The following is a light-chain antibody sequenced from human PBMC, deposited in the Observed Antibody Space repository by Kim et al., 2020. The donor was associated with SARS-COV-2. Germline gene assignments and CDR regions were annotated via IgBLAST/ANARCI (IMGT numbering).Light chain of an antibody. J-gene: IGKJ1*01. CDR1: QSISNW. V-gene: IGKV1-5*01. CDR3: QQYDIYSGT. Sequence: GDRVTVTCRASQSISNWLAWYQQKPGKAPKLLIYDASSLASGVPSRFSGSGSGTEFTLTISSLQPDDFATYYCQQYDIYSGTFGQGTKVDI. CDR2: DAS.